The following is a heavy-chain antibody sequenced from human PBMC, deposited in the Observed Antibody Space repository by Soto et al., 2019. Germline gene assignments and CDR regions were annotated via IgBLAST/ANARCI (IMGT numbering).Heavy chain of an antibody. CDR3: ARESDSSSWYDY. J-gene: IGHJ5*01. CDR2: ISSSSSYI. D-gene: IGHD6-13*01. CDR1: GFTFSSYS. V-gene: IGHV3-21*01. Sequence: GGSLRLSCAASGFTFSSYSMNWVRQAPGKGLEWVSSISSSSSYIYYADSVKGRFTISRDNAKNSLYLQMNSLRAEDTAVYYCARESDSSSWYDYWGHGTLVTVSS.